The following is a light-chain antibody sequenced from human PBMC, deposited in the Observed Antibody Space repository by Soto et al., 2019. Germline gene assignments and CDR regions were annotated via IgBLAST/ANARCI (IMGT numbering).Light chain of an antibody. Sequence: QSALTQPASVSGSPGQSITISCTGTSSDVGGYDHVSWYQQHPGKAPKLIIYDVSIRPSGVSNRFSGSKSGNTASLAVSGLQAEGGADYYCSFYTSKDTLVFGGGTKLTVL. CDR3: SFYTSKDTLV. J-gene: IGLJ3*02. V-gene: IGLV2-14*03. CDR2: DVS. CDR1: SSDVGGYDH.